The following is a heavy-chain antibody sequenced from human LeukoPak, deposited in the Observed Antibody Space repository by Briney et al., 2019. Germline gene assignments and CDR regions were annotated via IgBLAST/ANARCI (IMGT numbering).Heavy chain of an antibody. J-gene: IGHJ4*02. CDR1: GYTLTAYN. CDR3: ARVRSRTNDF. Sequence: GASVTVSCKASGYTLTAYNMHWVRQAPGQGLEWMGWINPNTGDTNSAQKFQGRVTMTRDTSISTAYMVLRRLTSNDTAVYYCARVRSRTNDFWGQGTLVTVSS. CDR2: INPNTGDT. D-gene: IGHD4/OR15-4a*01. V-gene: IGHV1-2*02.